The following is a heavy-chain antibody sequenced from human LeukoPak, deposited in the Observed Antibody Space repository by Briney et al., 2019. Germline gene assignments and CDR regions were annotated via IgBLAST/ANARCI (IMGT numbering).Heavy chain of an antibody. CDR2: ISSSGSTI. J-gene: IGHJ6*03. Sequence: TTGGSLRLSCAASGFTFSDYYMSWIRQAPGKGREWGSYISSSGSTIYYADSVKGRFTISRDNAKNSLYLQMNSLRAEDTAVYYCARVGATVTTDYYYYMDVWGKGTTVTISS. CDR1: GFTFSDYY. CDR3: ARVGATVTTDYYYYMDV. D-gene: IGHD4-17*01. V-gene: IGHV3-11*01.